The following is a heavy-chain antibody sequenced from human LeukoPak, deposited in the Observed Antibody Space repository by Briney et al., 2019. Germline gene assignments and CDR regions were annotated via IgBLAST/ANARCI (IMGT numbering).Heavy chain of an antibody. V-gene: IGHV4-59*01. J-gene: IGHJ5*01. Sequence: PSETLSLTCTVDGGSITTYYWSWIRQSPGKGLEWIGYIHYSGSVTYNPSLHSRVTISVDTSKNQFSLRLSSVTAADTAVYYCARAYYYGSGSYYPNWFDSGGQGTLVTVSS. CDR3: ARAYYYGSGSYYPNWFDS. CDR1: GGSITTYY. D-gene: IGHD3-10*01. CDR2: IHYSGSV.